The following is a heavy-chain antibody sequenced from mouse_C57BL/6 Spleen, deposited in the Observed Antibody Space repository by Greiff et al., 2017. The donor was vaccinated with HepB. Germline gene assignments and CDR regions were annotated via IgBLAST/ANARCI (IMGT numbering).Heavy chain of an antibody. CDR2: IRNKATGYTT. Sequence: EVKVVESGGGLVQPGASLRLSCAASGFTFTDYYMSWVRQPPGKALEWMALIRNKATGYTTEYTVSVKGRFTISRDNSQNSLYLQMNTLRAAEGATDYCVKADYDDGFAYWGQGTLVTFSA. CDR1: GFTFTDYY. J-gene: IGHJ3*01. D-gene: IGHD1-1*01. V-gene: IGHV7-4*01. CDR3: VKADYDDGFAY.